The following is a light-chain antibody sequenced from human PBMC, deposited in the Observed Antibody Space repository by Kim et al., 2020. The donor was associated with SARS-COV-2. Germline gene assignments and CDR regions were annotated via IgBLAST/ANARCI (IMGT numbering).Light chain of an antibody. Sequence: PGERATLSCRASQTVASSYLAWYQQKPGQAPRLLIYGVSSRATGIPDRFSGSGSGTDFTLTISRLEPEDFAVYYCQQYANSPRTFGQGTKVDIK. CDR3: QQYANSPRT. J-gene: IGKJ1*01. V-gene: IGKV3-20*01. CDR1: QTVASSY. CDR2: GVS.